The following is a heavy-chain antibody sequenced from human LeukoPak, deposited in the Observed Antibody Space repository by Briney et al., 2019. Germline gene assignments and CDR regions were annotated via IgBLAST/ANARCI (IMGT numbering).Heavy chain of an antibody. CDR2: INHSGST. CDR3: ARDLWFGESPFDY. CDR1: GGPFSGYY. J-gene: IGHJ4*02. D-gene: IGHD3-10*01. Sequence: PSETLSLTCAVYGGPFSGYYWSWIRQPPGKGLEWIGEINHSGSTNYNPSLKSRVTISVDTSKNQFSLKLSSVTAADTAVYYCARDLWFGESPFDYWGQGTLVTVSS. V-gene: IGHV4-34*01.